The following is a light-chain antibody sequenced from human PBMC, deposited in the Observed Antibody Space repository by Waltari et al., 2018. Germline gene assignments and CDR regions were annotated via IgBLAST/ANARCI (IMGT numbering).Light chain of an antibody. J-gene: IGKJ4*01. CDR2: DAS. Sequence: DIQMTQFPSSLSASVGDRVTITCQASHNIYDHLNWFQQKPWKAPKLLIYDASVLEAGVPSRFSGGGSGTHFTFTITNLQPDDFGTYYCQQYENLPLTFGGGTKVDI. CDR3: QQYENLPLT. V-gene: IGKV1-33*01. CDR1: HNIYDH.